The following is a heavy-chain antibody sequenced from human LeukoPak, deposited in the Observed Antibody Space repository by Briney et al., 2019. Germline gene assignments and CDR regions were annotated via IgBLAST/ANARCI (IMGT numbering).Heavy chain of an antibody. CDR3: ATELGSGRLWNPHYFDY. D-gene: IGHD3-3*01. V-gene: IGHV1-24*01. CDR1: RYTLTELS. Sequence: ASVKVSCKVSRYTLTELSIHWVRQAPGKGLEWMGGFDPEDGETIYAQKFQGRVTMTEDTSTDTAYMELSSLRSEDTAVYYCATELGSGRLWNPHYFDYWGQGTLVTVSS. CDR2: FDPEDGET. J-gene: IGHJ4*02.